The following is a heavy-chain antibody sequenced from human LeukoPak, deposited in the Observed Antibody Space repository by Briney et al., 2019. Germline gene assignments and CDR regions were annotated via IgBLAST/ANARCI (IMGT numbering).Heavy chain of an antibody. V-gene: IGHV1-2*02. D-gene: IGHD3-3*01. CDR1: GYTFTSYY. CDR3: ARSRFWSGYYSGNPHTDY. Sequence: ASVKVSCKASGYTFTSYYMHWVRQAPGQGLEWMGWINPNSGDTNYAQKFQGRVSMTGDTSISTAYMELSRLRSDDTAVYYCARSRFWSGYYSGNPHTDYWGQGTLVTVSS. J-gene: IGHJ4*02. CDR2: INPNSGDT.